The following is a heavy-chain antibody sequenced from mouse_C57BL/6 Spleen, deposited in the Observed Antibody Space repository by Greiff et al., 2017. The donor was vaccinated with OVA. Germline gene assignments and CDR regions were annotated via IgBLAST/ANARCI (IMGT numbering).Heavy chain of an antibody. V-gene: IGHV1-82*01. CDR2: IYPGDGDT. CDR1: GYAFSSSW. J-gene: IGHJ1*03. Sequence: QVQLQQSGPELVKPGASVKISCKASGYAFSSSWMNWVKQRPGKGLEWIGRIYPGDGDTNYNGKFKGKATLTADKSSSTAYMQLSSLPSEDSAVYFCARGIYYDYDGGYFDVWGTGTTVTVSS. D-gene: IGHD2-4*01. CDR3: ARGIYYDYDGGYFDV.